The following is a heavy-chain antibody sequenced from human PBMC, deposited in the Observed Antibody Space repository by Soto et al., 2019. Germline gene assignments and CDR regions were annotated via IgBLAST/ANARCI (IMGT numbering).Heavy chain of an antibody. CDR1: GFTFSSYA. Sequence: GGSLRLSCAASGFTFSSYAMHWVRQAPGKGLEWVAVISYDGSNKYYADSVKGRFTISRDNSKNTLYLQMNSLRAEDTAVYYCARDPVADYNWFDPWGQGTLVTVSS. D-gene: IGHD6-13*01. V-gene: IGHV3-30-3*01. CDR3: ARDPVADYNWFDP. J-gene: IGHJ5*02. CDR2: ISYDGSNK.